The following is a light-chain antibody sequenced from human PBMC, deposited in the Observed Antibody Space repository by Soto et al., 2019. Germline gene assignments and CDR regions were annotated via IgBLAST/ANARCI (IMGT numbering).Light chain of an antibody. CDR2: AAS. CDR1: QSTSSY. V-gene: IGKV1-39*01. J-gene: IGKJ2*01. CDR3: QHSYSTPVT. Sequence: DIQMTQSPSSLSASVGDRVTITCRASQSTSSYLNWYQQKPGKAPKLLIYAASNLQSGVPSRFSGSGSGTDFTLTISSLQPEDFATYYCQHSYSTPVTFGQGTKLEIK.